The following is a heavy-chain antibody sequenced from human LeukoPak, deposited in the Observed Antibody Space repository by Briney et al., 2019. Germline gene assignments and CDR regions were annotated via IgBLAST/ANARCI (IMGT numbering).Heavy chain of an antibody. D-gene: IGHD3-22*01. CDR1: GYTFTGYY. CDR2: INPNSGGT. Sequence: GASVKVSCKASGYTFTGYYMHWVRQAPGQGLEWMGWINPNSGGTNYAQKFQGRVTMTRDTSISTAYMEPSRLRSDDTAVYYCARIFPYYYDSSGYSPPFDYWGQGTLVTVSS. V-gene: IGHV1-2*02. J-gene: IGHJ4*02. CDR3: ARIFPYYYDSSGYSPPFDY.